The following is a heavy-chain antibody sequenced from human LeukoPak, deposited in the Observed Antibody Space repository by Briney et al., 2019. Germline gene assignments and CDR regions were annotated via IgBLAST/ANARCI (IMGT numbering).Heavy chain of an antibody. CDR3: ARGRVDDY. CDR1: GFTFRNFW. V-gene: IGHV3-7*03. Sequence: GGSLRLSCAASGFTFRNFWMTGVRQGPGKGLEWVANIKQDGSEKNYVDSVKGRFTISRDNGKNSLYLQMNSLRAEDTAVYYCARGRVDDYWGQGTLVTVSS. CDR2: IKQDGSEK. J-gene: IGHJ4*02.